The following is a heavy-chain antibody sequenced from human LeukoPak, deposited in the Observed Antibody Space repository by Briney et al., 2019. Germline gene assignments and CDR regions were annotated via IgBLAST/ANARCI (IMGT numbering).Heavy chain of an antibody. CDR3: ARHELVRGVIHNWFDP. V-gene: IGHV3-23*01. D-gene: IGHD3-10*01. J-gene: IGHJ5*02. CDR1: GFTFSSYA. CDR2: ISGSGGST. Sequence: GGSLRLSCAASGFTFSSYAMSWVRQAPGKGLEWVSAISGSGGSTYYADSVKGRFTISRDNSKNTLYLQMNSLRAEDTAVYYCARHELVRGVIHNWFDPWGQGTLVTVSS.